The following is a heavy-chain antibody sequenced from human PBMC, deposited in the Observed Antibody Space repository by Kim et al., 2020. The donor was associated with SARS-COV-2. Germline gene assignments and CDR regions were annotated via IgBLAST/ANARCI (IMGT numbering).Heavy chain of an antibody. J-gene: IGHJ6*02. Sequence: SETLSLTCAVYGGSFSGYYWSWIRQPPGKGLEWIGEINHSGSTNYNPSLKSRVTISVDTSKNQFSLKLSSVTAADTAVYYCARGGYCSGGSCYTRAVLAPYYYYGMDVWGQGTTVTVSS. CDR3: ARGGYCSGGSCYTRAVLAPYYYYGMDV. V-gene: IGHV4-34*01. D-gene: IGHD2-15*01. CDR2: INHSGST. CDR1: GGSFSGYY.